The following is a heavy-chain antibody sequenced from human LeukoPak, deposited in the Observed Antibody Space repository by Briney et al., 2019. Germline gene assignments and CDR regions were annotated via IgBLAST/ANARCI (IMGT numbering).Heavy chain of an antibody. D-gene: IGHD5-12*01. J-gene: IGHJ4*02. CDR3: ARVSGYDWESFYDY. Sequence: PSETLSLTCTVSGGSISSYYWGWIRQPPGKGLEWIGSIYYSGSTYYNPSLKSRVTISVDTSKNQFSLKLSSVTAADTAMYYCARVSGYDWESFYDYWGQGSLVTVSS. V-gene: IGHV4-39*07. CDR1: GGSISSYY. CDR2: IYYSGST.